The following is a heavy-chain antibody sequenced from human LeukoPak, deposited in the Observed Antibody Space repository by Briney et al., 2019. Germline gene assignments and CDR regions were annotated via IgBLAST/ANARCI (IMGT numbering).Heavy chain of an antibody. Sequence: GGSLRLSCAASGFTFSSYGMSWVRQAPGKGLEWVSGISGSGGSTYYADSVKGRFTISRDNSKNTLYLQMNSLRAEDAAVYYCAKAPVTSCRGAYSYPFDYWGQGTLVTVSS. CDR1: GFTFSSYG. J-gene: IGHJ4*02. D-gene: IGHD2-15*01. CDR2: ISGSGGST. CDR3: AKAPVTSCRGAYSYPFDY. V-gene: IGHV3-23*01.